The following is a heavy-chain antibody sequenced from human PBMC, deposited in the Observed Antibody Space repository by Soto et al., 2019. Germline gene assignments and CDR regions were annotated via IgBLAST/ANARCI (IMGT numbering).Heavy chain of an antibody. D-gene: IGHD6-13*01. CDR2: IYSDGKT. CDR3: ARGDSNSWSDY. V-gene: IGHV3-66*02. CDR1: GFTISSNY. Sequence: GGSLRLSCAASGFTISSNYMSWVRQAPGKGLEWVSIIYSDGKTYYADSVKGRFTISRDNSKNTLSLQMNSLRAEDTAVYYCARGDSNSWSDYWGQGTLVTVSS. J-gene: IGHJ4*02.